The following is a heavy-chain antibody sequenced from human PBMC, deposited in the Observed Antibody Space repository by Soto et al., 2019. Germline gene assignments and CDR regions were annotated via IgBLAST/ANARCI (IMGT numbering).Heavy chain of an antibody. CDR3: ARGGGDYGTDYGMDV. CDR2: IYYSGST. J-gene: IGHJ6*02. D-gene: IGHD4-17*01. CDR1: GGSISSGDYY. V-gene: IGHV4-30-4*01. Sequence: PSETLSLTCTISGGSISSGDYYSSWIRQPPGKGLEWIAYIYYSGSTYYNASLKSRVTISVDTSKNQFSLKLSSVTAADTAVYYCARGGGDYGTDYGMDVWGQGTRVTSP.